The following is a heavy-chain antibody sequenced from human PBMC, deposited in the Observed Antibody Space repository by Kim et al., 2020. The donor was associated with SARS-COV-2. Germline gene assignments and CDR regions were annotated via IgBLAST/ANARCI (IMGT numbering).Heavy chain of an antibody. CDR2: ISSSGSTI. J-gene: IGHJ4*02. V-gene: IGHV3-48*03. Sequence: GGSLRLSCAASGFTFSSYEMNWVRQAPGKGLEWVSYISSSGSTIYYADSVKGRFTISRDNAKNSLYLQMNSLRAEDTAVYYCARDPAPYYYGSGDTDYWGQGTLVTVSS. CDR1: GFTFSSYE. CDR3: ARDPAPYYYGSGDTDY. D-gene: IGHD3-10*01.